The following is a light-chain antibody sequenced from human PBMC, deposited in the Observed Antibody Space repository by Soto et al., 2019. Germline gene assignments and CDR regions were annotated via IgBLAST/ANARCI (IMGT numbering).Light chain of an antibody. Sequence: DIVMTQSPLSLPVTPGAPASISCRSSQSLLHSNGYNYLDWYLQKPGQSPQLLIYLGSNRDSGFPDRVSGNGSGTDFTLKISRVEAEDVGVYYCMQALQTPLTVGGATKVEIK. CDR1: QSLLHSNGYNY. V-gene: IGKV2-28*01. CDR2: LGS. CDR3: MQALQTPLT. J-gene: IGKJ4*01.